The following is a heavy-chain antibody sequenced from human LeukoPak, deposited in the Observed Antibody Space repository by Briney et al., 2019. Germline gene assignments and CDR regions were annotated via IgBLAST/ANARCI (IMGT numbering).Heavy chain of an antibody. CDR3: ARGPRVYCSGGSCYEFDY. V-gene: IGHV4-59*01. J-gene: IGHJ4*02. D-gene: IGHD2-15*01. CDR1: GGSISSYY. CDR2: IYYSGST. Sequence: SETLSLTCTVSGGSISSYYWSWIRQPPGKGLEWIGYIYYSGSTNYNPSLKSRVTISIDTSKNQFSLKLNSVTTADTAIYYCARGPRVYCSGGSCYEFDYWGQGALVTVSS.